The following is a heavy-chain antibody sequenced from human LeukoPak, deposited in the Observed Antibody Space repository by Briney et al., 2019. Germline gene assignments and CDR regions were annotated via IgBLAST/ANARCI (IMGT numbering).Heavy chain of an antibody. D-gene: IGHD1-26*01. CDR1: GGTFSSYA. Sequence: SVRVSCTASGGTFSSYAISWVRQAPGQGLEWMGGIIPIFGTANYAQKFQGRVTITADESTSTAYMELSSLRSEDTAVYYCAREGVVGATTGFNYYGMDVWGQGTTVTVSS. CDR2: IIPIFGTA. V-gene: IGHV1-69*13. J-gene: IGHJ6*02. CDR3: AREGVVGATTGFNYYGMDV.